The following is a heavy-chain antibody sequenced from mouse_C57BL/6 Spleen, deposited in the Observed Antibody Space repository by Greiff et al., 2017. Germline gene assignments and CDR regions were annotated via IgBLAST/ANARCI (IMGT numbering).Heavy chain of an antibody. Sequence: QVHVKQPGAELVMPGASVKLSCKASGYTFTSYWMHWVKQRPGQGLEWIGEIDPSDSYTNYNQKFKGKSTLTVDKSSSTAYMQLSSLTSEDSAVYYCAVRTGDYWGQGTTLTVSS. CDR1: GYTFTSYW. CDR3: AVRTGDY. CDR2: IDPSDSYT. V-gene: IGHV1-69*01. J-gene: IGHJ2*01. D-gene: IGHD4-1*01.